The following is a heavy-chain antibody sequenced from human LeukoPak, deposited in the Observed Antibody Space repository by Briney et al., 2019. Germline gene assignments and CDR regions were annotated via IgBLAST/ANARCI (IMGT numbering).Heavy chain of an antibody. CDR1: GFTFSSYA. CDR3: AKEEKYYDFWSGYRDVFDY. V-gene: IGHV3-23*01. CDR2: ISGSGGST. D-gene: IGHD3-3*01. J-gene: IGHJ4*02. Sequence: PGGSLRLSCAASGFTFSSYAMSWVRQAPGKGLEWGSAISGSGGSTYYADSVKGRFTISRDNSKNTLYLQMNGLRAEDTAVYYCAKEEKYYDFWSGYRDVFDYWGQGTLVTVSS.